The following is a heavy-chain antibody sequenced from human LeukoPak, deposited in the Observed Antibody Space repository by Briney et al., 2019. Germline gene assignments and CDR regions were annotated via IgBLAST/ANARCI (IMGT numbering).Heavy chain of an antibody. CDR3: ARDGPNYGDSRFDP. D-gene: IGHD4-17*01. J-gene: IGHJ5*02. V-gene: IGHV1-2*02. CDR2: INPNSGGT. CDR1: GYTFTGYY. Sequence: ASVKVSCKASGYTFTGYYMHWVRQAPGQGLEWMGWINPNSGGTNYAQKFQGRVTMARDTSISTAYMELSRLRSDDTAVYYCARDGPNYGDSRFDPWGQGTLVTVSS.